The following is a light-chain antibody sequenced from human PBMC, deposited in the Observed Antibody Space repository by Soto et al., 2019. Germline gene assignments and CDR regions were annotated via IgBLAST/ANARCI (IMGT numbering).Light chain of an antibody. CDR2: GAS. J-gene: IGKJ1*01. CDR1: QSVSSN. CDR3: QQYNNWPPGGT. Sequence: EIVMTQSPATLSVSPGERATLSCRASQSVSSNLAWYQQKPGQAHRLLIYGASTRATGIPARFSGSGSGTEFTLTISSLQSEDFAIYYFQQYNNWPPGGTFGQGTKVEIK. V-gene: IGKV3-15*01.